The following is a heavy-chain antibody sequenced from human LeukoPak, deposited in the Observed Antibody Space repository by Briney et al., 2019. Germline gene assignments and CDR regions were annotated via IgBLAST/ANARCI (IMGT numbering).Heavy chain of an antibody. J-gene: IGHJ4*02. Sequence: GGSLRLSCAVSGFTFSSYWMDWVRQAPGKGLVWVSRINTDGSSADYADSVKGRFTISRDNAKNTLYPQMNSLTADDTAIYYCARDASLYYVDHWGQGTLVTVSS. CDR3: ARDASLYYVDH. V-gene: IGHV3-74*01. CDR1: GFTFSSYW. CDR2: INTDGSSA.